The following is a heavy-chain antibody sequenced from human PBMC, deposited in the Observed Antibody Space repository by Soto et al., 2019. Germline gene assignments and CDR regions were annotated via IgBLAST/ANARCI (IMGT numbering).Heavy chain of an antibody. V-gene: IGHV3-33*01. D-gene: IGHD5-18*01. CDR1: GFTFSSYG. CDR2: IWYDGSNK. Sequence: QVQLVESGGGVVQPGRSLRLSCAASGFTFSSYGMHWVRQAPGKGLEWVAVIWYDGSNKYYADSVKGRFTISRDNSKNTRYLQMNSLRAEDTAVYYCAREAINVDTAMTYFDYWGQGTLVTVSS. CDR3: AREAINVDTAMTYFDY. J-gene: IGHJ4*02.